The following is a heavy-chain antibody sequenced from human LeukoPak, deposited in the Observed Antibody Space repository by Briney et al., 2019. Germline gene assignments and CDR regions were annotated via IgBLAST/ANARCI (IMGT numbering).Heavy chain of an antibody. Sequence: GGSLRLSCAASGFTFSNYAMSWVRQSPRKGLEWVSAVSGSGGSTYYADSVRGRFTVSRDNSKDTLYLQMNSLKAEDTAVYYCARGDGYAQRDWGQGTLVTVPS. D-gene: IGHD5-12*01. CDR2: VSGSGGST. J-gene: IGHJ4*02. V-gene: IGHV3-23*01. CDR1: GFTFSNYA. CDR3: ARGDGYAQRD.